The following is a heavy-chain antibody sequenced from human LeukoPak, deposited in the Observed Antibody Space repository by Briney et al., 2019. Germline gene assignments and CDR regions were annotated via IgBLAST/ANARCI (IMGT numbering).Heavy chain of an antibody. J-gene: IGHJ6*04. CDR1: AYSFTCYW. CDR2: IDPSDSYT. D-gene: IGHD3-9*01. CDR3: ARHDSLTGLPRYYYGMDV. V-gene: IGHV5-10-1*01. Sequence: GESLRISCKGSAYSFTCYWISWVRQMPGKGLEWMGRIDPSDSYTNYSPSFQGHVTISADKSISTAYLQWSSLKASDTAMYYCARHDSLTGLPRYYYGMDVWGKGTTVTVSS.